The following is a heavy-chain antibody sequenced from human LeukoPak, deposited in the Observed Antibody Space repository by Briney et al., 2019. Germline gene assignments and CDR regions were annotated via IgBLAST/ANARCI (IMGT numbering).Heavy chain of an antibody. CDR1: GFTFSSQW. Sequence: GGSLRLSCAASGFTFSSQWMDWVRQAPGKGLEWVSSIDSSSNYIYYADSVKGRFTISRDNAKNSLYLQMNSLRAEDTAIYYCARGYSYGTNTDYWGQGTLVTVSS. CDR3: ARGYSYGTNTDY. J-gene: IGHJ4*02. V-gene: IGHV3-21*01. CDR2: IDSSSNYI. D-gene: IGHD5-18*01.